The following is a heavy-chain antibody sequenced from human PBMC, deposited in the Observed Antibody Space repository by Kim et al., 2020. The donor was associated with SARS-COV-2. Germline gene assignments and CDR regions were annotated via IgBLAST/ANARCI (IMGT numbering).Heavy chain of an antibody. V-gene: IGHV3-9*01. J-gene: IGHJ4*02. Sequence: GYAGSAKGRLPISRDNAKNSLYLQMNSLRTESTALYYCAKSSGYNSPIDYWGRGTLVTVSS. CDR3: AKSSGYNSPIDY. D-gene: IGHD3-22*01.